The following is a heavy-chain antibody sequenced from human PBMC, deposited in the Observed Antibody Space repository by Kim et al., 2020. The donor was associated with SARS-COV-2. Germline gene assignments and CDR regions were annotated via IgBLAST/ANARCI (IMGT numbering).Heavy chain of an antibody. V-gene: IGHV4-59*01. CDR1: GGSISSYY. CDR3: AREPYDILTGYPAWFDP. Sequence: SETLSLTCTVSGGSISSYYWSWIRQPPGKGLEWIGYIYYSGSTNYNPSLKSRVTISVDTSKNQFSLKLSSVTAADTAVYYCAREPYDILTGYPAWFDPWGQGHLLTVSS. J-gene: IGHJ5*02. D-gene: IGHD3-9*01. CDR2: IYYSGST.